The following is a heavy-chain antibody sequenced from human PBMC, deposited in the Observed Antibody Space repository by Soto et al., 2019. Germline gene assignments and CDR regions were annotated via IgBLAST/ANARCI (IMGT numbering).Heavy chain of an antibody. J-gene: IGHJ3*02. D-gene: IGHD6-19*01. CDR3: ARDLYYSSGRYFDHDAFDI. V-gene: IGHV1-18*01. CDR2: ISPHNDRT. CDR1: GYNFTSYG. Sequence: QVQLVQSGADVKKPGASVKVSCKASGYNFTSYGISWVRQAPAQGLEWMGWISPHNDRTKYARRFQDRVTMTTETPTSTVYMELGSLRSDDTAVYYCARDLYYSSGRYFDHDAFDIWGQGTVVTVSS.